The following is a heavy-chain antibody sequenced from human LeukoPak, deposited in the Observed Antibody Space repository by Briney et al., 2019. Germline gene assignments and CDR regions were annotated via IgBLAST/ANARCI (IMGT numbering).Heavy chain of an antibody. CDR3: ARDYGSSGYHWYFDL. CDR2: IYYSGST. Sequence: TSQTLSLTCTVSGGSISSGDYYWSWIRQPPGKGLEWNGYIYYSGSTYYNPSLKSRVTISVDTSKNQFSLKLSSVTAADTAVYYCARDYGSSGYHWYFDLWGRGTLVTVSS. J-gene: IGHJ2*01. CDR1: GGSISSGDYY. D-gene: IGHD3-22*01. V-gene: IGHV4-30-4*01.